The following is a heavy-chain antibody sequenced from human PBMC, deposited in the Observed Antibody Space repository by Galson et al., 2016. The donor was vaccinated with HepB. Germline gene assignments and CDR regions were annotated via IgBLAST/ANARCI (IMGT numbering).Heavy chain of an antibody. Sequence: SLRLSCAASGFTFSGYGMHWVRQAPGKGLEWVAVISYDGSNKYYADSVKGRFTISRDNSKNTLYLQMNSLRAEDTAVYYCAKDTARYCSSTSCSYGMDVWGQGTTVTVSS. CDR2: ISYDGSNK. CDR1: GFTFSGYG. V-gene: IGHV3-30*18. D-gene: IGHD2-2*01. J-gene: IGHJ6*02. CDR3: AKDTARYCSSTSCSYGMDV.